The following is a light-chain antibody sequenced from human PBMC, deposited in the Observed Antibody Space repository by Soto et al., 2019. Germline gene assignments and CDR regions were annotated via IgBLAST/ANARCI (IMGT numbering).Light chain of an antibody. CDR2: DAS. V-gene: IGKV3-20*01. CDR1: QSVSSSI. J-gene: IGKJ5*01. CDR3: QQYGSSPIT. Sequence: EIVLTQSPGTLSLSPGERATLSCRASQSVSSSILAWYQQKPGQAPRLLIYDASSRASGIPDRFSGSGSGTDFTLTISRLEPEDFGVYYCQQYGSSPITFGQGTRLEIK.